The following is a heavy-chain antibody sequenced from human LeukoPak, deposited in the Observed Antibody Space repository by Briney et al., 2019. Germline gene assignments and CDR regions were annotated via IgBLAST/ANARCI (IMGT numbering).Heavy chain of an antibody. CDR2: ISTSTTHT. D-gene: IGHD3-16*01. J-gene: IGHJ4*02. CDR1: GFSFSDYY. V-gene: IGHV3-11*05. CDR3: ARVGVWGSPGAPYFDY. Sequence: GSLRLSCAASGFSFSDYYMSWIRQAPGKGLEWVSYISTSTTHTNYADSVKGRFTISRDNAKNSLYLQMNSLRAEDTAVYYCARVGVWGSPGAPYFDYWGQGTLVTVSS.